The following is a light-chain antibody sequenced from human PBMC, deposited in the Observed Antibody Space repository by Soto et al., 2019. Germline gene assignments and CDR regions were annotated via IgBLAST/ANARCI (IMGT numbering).Light chain of an antibody. Sequence: IVLTQSPATLSLSPGEGATLSCRASQSIFSPYLAWYQQIPGQAPRLLIYGTSTRATGVPDRFSGSGSGTDFTLTIRRLEPGDFAVYYCHQRSRWPRTFGQGTKLDMK. CDR3: HQRSRWPRT. CDR2: GTS. CDR1: QSIFSPY. J-gene: IGKJ2*01. V-gene: IGKV3D-20*02.